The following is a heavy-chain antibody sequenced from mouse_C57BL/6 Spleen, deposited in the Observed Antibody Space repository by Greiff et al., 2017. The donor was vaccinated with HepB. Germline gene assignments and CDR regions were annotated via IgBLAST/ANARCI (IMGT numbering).Heavy chain of an antibody. CDR2: IDPNSGGT. D-gene: IGHD2-3*01. Sequence: VKLQESGAELVKPGASVKLSCKASGYTFTSYWMHWVKQRPGRGLEWIGWIDPNSGGTKYNEKFKSKATLTVDKPSSTAYMQLSSLTSEDAAVYYCAREGFYDGYSFAYWGQGTLVTVSA. J-gene: IGHJ3*01. CDR1: GYTFTSYW. CDR3: AREGFYDGYSFAY. V-gene: IGHV1-72*01.